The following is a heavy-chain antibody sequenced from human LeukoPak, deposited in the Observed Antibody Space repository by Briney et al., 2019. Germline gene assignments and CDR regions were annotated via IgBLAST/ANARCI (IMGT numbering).Heavy chain of an antibody. CDR3: ARGRRNYDILTGYRVRYEPYGGSFDY. CDR2: INHSGST. Sequence: SETLSLTCAVYGGSFSGYYWSWIRQPPGKGLEWIGEINHSGSTNYNPSLKSRVTISVDTSKNQFSLELSSVTAADTAVYYCARGRRNYDILTGYRVRYEPYGGSFDYWGQGTLVTVSS. D-gene: IGHD3-9*01. CDR1: GGSFSGYY. J-gene: IGHJ4*02. V-gene: IGHV4-34*01.